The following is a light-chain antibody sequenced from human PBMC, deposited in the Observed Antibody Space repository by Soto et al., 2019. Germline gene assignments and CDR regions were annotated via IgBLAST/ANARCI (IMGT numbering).Light chain of an antibody. CDR1: SSDVGAYNF. CDR3: SAYTVSRTYV. J-gene: IGLJ1*01. V-gene: IGLV2-14*03. Sequence: QSVLTPPASVSGSPGQSITISCTGTSSDVGAYNFVSWHQQHPGKAPKLMIYNVYDRPSGISYRFSGSKSGNTASLTISGLQGEDEAAYYCSAYTVSRTYVFGTGTKVTVL. CDR2: NVY.